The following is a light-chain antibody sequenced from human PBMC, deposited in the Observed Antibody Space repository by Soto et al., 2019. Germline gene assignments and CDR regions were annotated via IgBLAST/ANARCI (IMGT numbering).Light chain of an antibody. Sequence: DSQMTQSPSSLSASVGDSVTITCRASQSISSYLNWYQQKPGKAPKLLIYAASSLQSGVPSRFSGSGSGTDFTLTIGRLEPEDFAVYYCQQYGSSLGVTFGGGTKVDIK. V-gene: IGKV1-39*01. CDR1: QSISSY. CDR2: AAS. CDR3: QQYGSSLGVT. J-gene: IGKJ4*01.